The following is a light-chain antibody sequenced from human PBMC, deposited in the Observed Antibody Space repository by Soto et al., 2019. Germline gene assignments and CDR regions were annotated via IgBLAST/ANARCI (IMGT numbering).Light chain of an antibody. Sequence: QSALTQPASVSGSPGQSITISCTGTSSDVGAYNYVSWYQQHPGKAPKLMIFEVSDRPSGVSNRFSGSKSGNTASLTISGLQADDEADYYRSSYTSSNTLVFGGGTKLTVL. V-gene: IGLV2-14*01. CDR1: SSDVGAYNY. CDR2: EVS. CDR3: SSYTSSNTLV. J-gene: IGLJ2*01.